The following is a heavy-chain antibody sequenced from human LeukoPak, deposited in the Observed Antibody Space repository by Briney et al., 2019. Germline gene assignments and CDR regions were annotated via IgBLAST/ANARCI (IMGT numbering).Heavy chain of an antibody. V-gene: IGHV1-2*02. CDR2: INPNSGGT. J-gene: IGHJ5*02. CDR1: GYTFTGYY. CDR3: ARDPRIAARPRTTKYNWFDP. Sequence: ASVKVSCKASGYTFTGYYMHWVRQAPGQGLEWMGWINPNSGGTNYAQKFQGRVTMTRDTSISTAYMELSRLRSDDTAVYYCARDPRIAARPRTTKYNWFDPWGQGTLVTVSS. D-gene: IGHD6-6*01.